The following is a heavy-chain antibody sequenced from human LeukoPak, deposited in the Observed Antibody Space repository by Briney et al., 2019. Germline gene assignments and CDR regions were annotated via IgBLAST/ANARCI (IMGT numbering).Heavy chain of an antibody. CDR2: INHSGST. V-gene: IGHV4-34*01. J-gene: IGHJ4*02. D-gene: IGHD5-12*01. CDR3: ARGLRRWLRDPFDY. Sequence: PSETLSLTCAVSGVSFSGYYWSWLRQPPGKGLEWIGEINHSGSTNYNPSLKSRVTISVDTSKKQFSLKLSSVPAAATAVYYCARGLRRWLRDPFDYWGQGTLVTVSS. CDR1: GVSFSGYY.